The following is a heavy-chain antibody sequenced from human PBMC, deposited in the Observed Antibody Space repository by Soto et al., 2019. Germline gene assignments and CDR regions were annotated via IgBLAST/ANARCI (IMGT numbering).Heavy chain of an antibody. J-gene: IGHJ4*02. V-gene: IGHV4-39*01. D-gene: IGHD2-15*01. CDR2: IYYSGST. Sequence: SETLSLTCTVSGISFSTSDYYWGWVRQPPGNGLDWIGNIYYSGSTFYNPSLRSRVTLSVDTSKNQFSLRLNSVTAADTAVYFCAGFVVPASRNSDFDYWGQGTLVTVSS. CDR3: AGFVVPASRNSDFDY. CDR1: GISFSTSDYY.